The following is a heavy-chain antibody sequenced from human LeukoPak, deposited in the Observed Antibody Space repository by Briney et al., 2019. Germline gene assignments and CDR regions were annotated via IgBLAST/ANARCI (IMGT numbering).Heavy chain of an antibody. J-gene: IGHJ6*03. V-gene: IGHV3-30*02. CDR2: IRYDGSNK. D-gene: IGHD2-21*01. Sequence: GGSLRLSCAASGFTFSSYGMHWVRQAPGKGLEWVAFIRYDGSNKYYADSVKGRFTISRDNSKNTLYLQMNSLRAEDTAVYYCARVNVPAYCGGDCSYYYYMDVWGKGTTVTVSS. CDR1: GFTFSSYG. CDR3: ARVNVPAYCGGDCSYYYYMDV.